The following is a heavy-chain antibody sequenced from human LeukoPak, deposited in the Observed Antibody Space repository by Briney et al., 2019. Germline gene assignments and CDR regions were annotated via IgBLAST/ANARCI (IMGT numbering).Heavy chain of an antibody. V-gene: IGHV3-30-3*01. CDR2: ISYDGDNK. CDR1: GFTFSIYA. CDR3: ARDAAWFGELSSAYYYYMDV. D-gene: IGHD3-10*01. J-gene: IGHJ6*03. Sequence: TGGSLRLSCAASGFTFSIYAMYWVRQAPGKGLEWVALISYDGDNKYYADSVNGRFTISRDNSKNTVYLQMNSLRAEDTAVYYCARDAAWFGELSSAYYYYMDVWGKGTTVTVSS.